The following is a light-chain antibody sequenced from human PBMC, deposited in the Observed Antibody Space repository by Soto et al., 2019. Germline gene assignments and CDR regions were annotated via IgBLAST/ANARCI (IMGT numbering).Light chain of an antibody. CDR3: QQYNNWPLT. CDR1: QSVSSN. V-gene: IGKV3-15*01. Sequence: EVVMTQSPATLSVSPGDRATLSCRASQSVSSNLAWYQQKPGQAPRLLIYDTSTRATGIPVRFSGGGSGTEFTLTISSLQSEDFAVYYCQQYNNWPLTFGGGTKVEIK. CDR2: DTS. J-gene: IGKJ4*01.